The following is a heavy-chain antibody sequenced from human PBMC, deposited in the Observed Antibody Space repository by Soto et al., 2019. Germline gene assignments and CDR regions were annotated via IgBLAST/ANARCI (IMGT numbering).Heavy chain of an antibody. V-gene: IGHV3-15*07. CDR3: TRLRTVTESRCFDY. J-gene: IGHJ4*02. CDR1: GFTFNTAW. Sequence: EVQLVESGGGLVKPGGSLRLSCAASGFTFNTAWMSWVRQAPGKGLEWVGRIKSKADGGTTDYAAPVKGRFTISRDDSKNTLLLQINSLRAEDTALYYCTRLRTVTESRCFDYWGQGTLVTVSS. D-gene: IGHD4-17*01. CDR2: IKSKADGGTT.